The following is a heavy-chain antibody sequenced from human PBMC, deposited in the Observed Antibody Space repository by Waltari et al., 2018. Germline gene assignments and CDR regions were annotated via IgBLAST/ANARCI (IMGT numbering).Heavy chain of an antibody. V-gene: IGHV3-74*01. CDR2: ISDDETSI. J-gene: IGHJ6*02. Sequence: EEQLLESGGGLVQPGDSLRLSCAGSGFRFSNYWMNWVRQAQGQGLVWVARISDDETSISYADSVKGRFTISRDNAKNTVYLQMKRLRVEDTAVYYCARLAPRTYRSPVPGRHYYYGMDVWGQGTTVTVSS. D-gene: IGHD3-10*01. CDR1: GFRFSNYW. CDR3: ARLAPRTYRSPVPGRHYYYGMDV.